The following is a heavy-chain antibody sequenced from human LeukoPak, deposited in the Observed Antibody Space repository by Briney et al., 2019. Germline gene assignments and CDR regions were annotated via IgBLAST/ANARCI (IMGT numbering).Heavy chain of an antibody. Sequence: ASVRVSCKASGYTFIGYYTHWVRQAPGQGLEWMGRIDPNSGGTNYAQRFQGRVTMTRDTSISTVYMELTRLTSDDTAVYYCARELWFDYWGQGALVTVFS. D-gene: IGHD3-16*01. CDR1: GYTFIGYY. V-gene: IGHV1-2*06. J-gene: IGHJ4*02. CDR3: ARELWFDY. CDR2: IDPNSGGT.